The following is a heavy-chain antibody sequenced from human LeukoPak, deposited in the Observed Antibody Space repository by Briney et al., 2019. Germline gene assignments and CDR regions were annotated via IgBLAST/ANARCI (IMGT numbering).Heavy chain of an antibody. CDR2: MYYSGST. V-gene: IGHV4-30-4*01. CDR3: ARLDTAMVYWYFDL. D-gene: IGHD5-18*01. CDR1: GGSISSGDYY. Sequence: PSETLSLTCTVSGGSISSGDYYWSWIRQPPGKGLEWIAYMYYSGSTYYNPSLKSRVTMSADTSKNQFSLKLRSVTAADTAVYYCARLDTAMVYWYFDLWGRGTLVTVSS. J-gene: IGHJ2*01.